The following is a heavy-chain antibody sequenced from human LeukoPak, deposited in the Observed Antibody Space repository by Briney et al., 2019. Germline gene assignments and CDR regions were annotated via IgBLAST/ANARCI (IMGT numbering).Heavy chain of an antibody. CDR2: IRSKANSYAT. V-gene: IGHV3-73*01. D-gene: IGHD1-26*01. CDR3: TSRRDLYSGSYYGTKGGVDY. Sequence: GGSLRLSCAASGFTFSGSAMHWVRQASGKGLEWVGRIRSKANSYATAYAASVKGRFTISRDDSKNTAYLQMNSLKTEDTAVYYCTSRRDLYSGSYYGTKGGVDYWGQGTLVTVSS. CDR1: GFTFSGSA. J-gene: IGHJ4*02.